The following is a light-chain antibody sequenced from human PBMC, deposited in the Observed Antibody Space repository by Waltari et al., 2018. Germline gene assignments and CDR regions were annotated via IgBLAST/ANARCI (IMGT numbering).Light chain of an antibody. J-gene: IGLJ1*01. CDR2: QDN. CDR1: KLNYKY. Sequence: SSELTQPPSVSVSPGQTTSITCSGAKLNYKYIPWYQQRPGQPPVLVIYQDNKRPSGIPERFSGSTSGDTATLTISGTQPMDEADYYCQAWDSNTARVFGTGTKVTVL. CDR3: QAWDSNTARV. V-gene: IGLV3-1*01.